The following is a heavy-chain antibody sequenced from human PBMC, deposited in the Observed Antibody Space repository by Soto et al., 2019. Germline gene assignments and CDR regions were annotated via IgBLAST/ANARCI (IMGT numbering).Heavy chain of an antibody. CDR3: ARGVRNNYGHFDC. CDR2: ISNDGSTT. V-gene: IGHV3-74*01. CDR1: GFTFTSYW. Sequence: EVQLVESGGGLVQPGGSLRLSCAASGFTFTSYWMHWVRQVPGKGLVWVSRISNDGSTTTYADSVKGRFTISRDNVKNTLYLQMNSLRAEDTAVYYCARGVRNNYGHFDCWGQGDLVIVSS. J-gene: IGHJ4*02. D-gene: IGHD3-10*01.